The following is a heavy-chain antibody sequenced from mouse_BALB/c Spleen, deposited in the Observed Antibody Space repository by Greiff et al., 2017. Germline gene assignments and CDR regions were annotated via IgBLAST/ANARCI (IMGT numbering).Heavy chain of an antibody. CDR2: ISYSGST. D-gene: IGHD2-1*01. CDR1: GYSITSGYS. J-gene: IGHJ3*01. Sequence: EVKLQESGPDLVKPSQSLSLTCTVTGYSITSGYSWHWIRQFPGNKLEWMGYISYSGSTSYNPSLKSRISITRDTSKNQFFLQLNSVTTEDTATYYCARSGYGNWFAYWGQGTLVTVSA. V-gene: IGHV3-1*02. CDR3: ARSGYGNWFAY.